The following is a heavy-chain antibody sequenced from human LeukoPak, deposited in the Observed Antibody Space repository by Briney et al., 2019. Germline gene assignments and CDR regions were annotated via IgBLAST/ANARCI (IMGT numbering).Heavy chain of an antibody. Sequence: PGGSLRLSCAASGFTFSSYWMHWVRQAPGKGLVWVSRINSDGSSTTYADSVKGRFTISRDNAKNTLYLQMNSLRAEDTVVYYCARDRAGGNSRYFDLWGRGTPVTVSS. CDR3: ARDRAGGNSRYFDL. CDR1: GFTFSSYW. CDR2: INSDGSST. D-gene: IGHD4-23*01. V-gene: IGHV3-74*01. J-gene: IGHJ2*01.